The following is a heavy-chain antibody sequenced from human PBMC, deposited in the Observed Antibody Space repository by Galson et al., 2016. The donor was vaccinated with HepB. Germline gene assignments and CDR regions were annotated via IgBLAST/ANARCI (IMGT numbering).Heavy chain of an antibody. CDR3: ARVGVAAAFDY. Sequence: ETLSLTCTVSGGSIIRYYWSRIRQPPGKGLEWIGSIPYIGGSTYYNPSLKSRLTISLHTSKNQFSLMLTSVTAADTAVYYCARVGVAAAFDYWGQGTLVTVSS. D-gene: IGHD6-13*01. CDR1: GGSIIRYY. CDR2: IPYIGGST. J-gene: IGHJ4*02. V-gene: IGHV4-59*01.